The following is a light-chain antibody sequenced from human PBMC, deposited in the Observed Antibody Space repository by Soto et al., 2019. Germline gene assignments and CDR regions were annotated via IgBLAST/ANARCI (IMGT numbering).Light chain of an antibody. V-gene: IGKV3-15*01. Sequence: IVLTQSPATLSVSPGEKATLSCRASQSVSSNLAWYQQKPGQAPRLIMYGAFTRATAIPARLSGSGSGTEFTLNITSLQAEDIAVYYCQQYDTWHVWTFGQGTKVEI. J-gene: IGKJ1*01. CDR1: QSVSSN. CDR3: QQYDTWHVWT. CDR2: GAF.